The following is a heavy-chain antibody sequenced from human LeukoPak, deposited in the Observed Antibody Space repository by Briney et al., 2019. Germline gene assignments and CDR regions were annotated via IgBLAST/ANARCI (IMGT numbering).Heavy chain of an antibody. CDR2: TYYRGSN. D-gene: IGHD4-23*01. Sequence: SETLSLTCTVSGGSISSNYWSWIRQPPGKGLEWIGYTYYRGSNNYNPSLKSRVTISVDTSKNQFSLKLSSVTAADTAVYYCARHGGGYSYYYYYDYMDGWGKGTTVTAS. CDR3: ARHGGGYSYYYYYDYMDG. J-gene: IGHJ6*03. CDR1: GGSISSNY. V-gene: IGHV4-59*08.